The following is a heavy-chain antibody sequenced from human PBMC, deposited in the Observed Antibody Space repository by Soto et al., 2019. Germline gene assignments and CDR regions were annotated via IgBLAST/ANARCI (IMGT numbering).Heavy chain of an antibody. J-gene: IGHJ4*02. V-gene: IGHV5-51*01. D-gene: IGHD2-2*01. CDR3: GTWRGSSWFDY. CDR2: IFSSDSSA. CDR1: GFTFSSYS. Sequence: GESLKISCKASGFTFSSYSLGWVRHMPGKGLQWMGNIFSSDSSAKYSPSFVGQVTISVDRSINAAYLQWSSLKASDTAIYYCGTWRGSSWFDYWGPGTLVTVSS.